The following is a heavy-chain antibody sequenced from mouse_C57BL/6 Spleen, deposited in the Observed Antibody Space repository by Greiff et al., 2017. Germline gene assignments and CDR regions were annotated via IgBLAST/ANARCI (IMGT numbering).Heavy chain of an antibody. CDR1: GYTFTSYW. V-gene: IGHV1-55*01. CDR2: IYPGSGST. J-gene: IGHJ1*03. D-gene: IGHD1-1*01. Sequence: QVQLQQPGAELVKPGASVKMSCKASGYTFTSYWITWVKQRPGQGLEWIGDIYPGSGSTNYNEKFKSKATLTVDTSSSTAYMQLSSLTSEDSAVYYCARWSYYGSSYLYFDVWGTGTTVTVSS. CDR3: ARWSYYGSSYLYFDV.